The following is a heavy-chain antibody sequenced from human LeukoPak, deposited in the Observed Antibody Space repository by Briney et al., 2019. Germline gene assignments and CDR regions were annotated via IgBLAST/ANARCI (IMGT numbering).Heavy chain of an antibody. V-gene: IGHV1-2*06. CDR3: ARPRYDSSGYRRYYFDY. D-gene: IGHD3-22*01. Sequence: ASVKVSCKASGYTFTGYYMHWVRQAPGQGLEWMGRINPNSGGTNYAQKFQGRVTMTRDTSISTAYMELSRLTSDDTAVYYCARPRYDSSGYRRYYFDYWGQGTLVTVSS. CDR1: GYTFTGYY. J-gene: IGHJ4*02. CDR2: INPNSGGT.